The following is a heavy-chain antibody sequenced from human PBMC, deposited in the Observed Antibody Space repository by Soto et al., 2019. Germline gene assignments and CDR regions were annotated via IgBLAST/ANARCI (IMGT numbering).Heavy chain of an antibody. Sequence: QVQLVQSGAEVKKPGASVKVSCKASGYTFTSYGISWVRQAPGQGLEWMGWISTYNGNTKYAQKLQGRVTMTTDTSTSTAYMELRRLRYDDAAVFYGAREMVRGVGSDYWGQGTLVTVSS. CDR3: AREMVRGVGSDY. V-gene: IGHV1-18*01. J-gene: IGHJ4*02. CDR1: GYTFTSYG. D-gene: IGHD3-10*01. CDR2: ISTYNGNT.